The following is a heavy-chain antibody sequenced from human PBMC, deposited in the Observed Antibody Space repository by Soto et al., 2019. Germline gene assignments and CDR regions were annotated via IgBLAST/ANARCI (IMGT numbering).Heavy chain of an antibody. V-gene: IGHV3-15*01. Sequence: GGSLRLSCXASGFTFSNAWMSWVRQAPGKGLEWVGRIKSKTDGGTTDYAAPVKGRFTISRDDSKNTLYLQMNSLKTEDTAVYYCTTGGTAIFGRYYYYYYMDVWGKGTTVTVSS. J-gene: IGHJ6*03. D-gene: IGHD3-3*01. CDR3: TTGGTAIFGRYYYYYYMDV. CDR1: GFTFSNAW. CDR2: IKSKTDGGTT.